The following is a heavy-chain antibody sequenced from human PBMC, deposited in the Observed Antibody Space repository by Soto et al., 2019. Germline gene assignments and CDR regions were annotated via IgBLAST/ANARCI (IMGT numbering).Heavy chain of an antibody. CDR1: GFTFSSYG. CDR3: ARDGAVVVAATPIDEVYYMDV. D-gene: IGHD2-15*01. Sequence: QVQLVESGGGVVQPGWSLRLSCGASGFTFSSYGMHWVRQAPGKGLEWVAVIWYDGSNKYYADSVKGRFTISRDNSKNTLYLQMNSLRAEDTAVYYCARDGAVVVAATPIDEVYYMDVWGKGTTVTVSS. V-gene: IGHV3-33*01. J-gene: IGHJ6*03. CDR2: IWYDGSNK.